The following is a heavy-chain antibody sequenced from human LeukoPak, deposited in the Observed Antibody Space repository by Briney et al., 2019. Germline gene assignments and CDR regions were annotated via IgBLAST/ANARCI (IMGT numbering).Heavy chain of an antibody. V-gene: IGHV1-2*02. D-gene: IGHD6-19*01. CDR1: GYTFTSYD. J-gene: IGHJ4*02. CDR2: INPNSGGT. Sequence: RASVKVSCKASGYTFTSYDINWVRQATGQGLEWMGWINPNSGGTKYAKKFQGRVTMTRDTSISTAYMELSRLRSDDTAVYYCAREPYSSGWDYWGQGTLVTVSS. CDR3: AREPYSSGWDY.